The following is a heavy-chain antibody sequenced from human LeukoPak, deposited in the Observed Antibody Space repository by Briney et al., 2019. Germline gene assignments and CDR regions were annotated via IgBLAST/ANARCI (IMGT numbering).Heavy chain of an antibody. CDR2: LSGGGGRT. D-gene: IGHD5-12*01. J-gene: IGHJ4*02. CDR3: AKGVSGSLYYFDS. CDR1: GFTFTTYA. Sequence: GGSLRLSCAASGFTFTTYAMNWVRQAPGEGLEWVSGLSGGGGRTYYADSVKGRFTISRDSSKSTLFLQMNSLRADDTAVYYCAKGVSGSLYYFDSWGQGTLVTVSS. V-gene: IGHV3-23*01.